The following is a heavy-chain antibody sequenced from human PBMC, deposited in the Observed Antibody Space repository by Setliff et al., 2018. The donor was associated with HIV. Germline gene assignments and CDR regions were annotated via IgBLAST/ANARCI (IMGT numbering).Heavy chain of an antibody. V-gene: IGHV4-39*01. CDR3: ARPYSGRGGGAWFDP. D-gene: IGHD5-12*01. CDR1: GGSISSSHKY. CDR2: VIYGGDT. J-gene: IGHJ5*02. Sequence: PSETLSLTCTVSGGSISSSHKYWGWIRQPPGKGLEWIGSVIYGGDTFYNPSRKSRVTISVDTSNNQDSLNLISVTAADTAVYYCARPYSGRGGGAWFDPWGQGTLVTVSS.